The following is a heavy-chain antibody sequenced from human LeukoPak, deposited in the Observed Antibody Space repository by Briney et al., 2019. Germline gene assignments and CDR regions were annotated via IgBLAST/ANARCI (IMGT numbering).Heavy chain of an antibody. D-gene: IGHD2-8*01. CDR1: GFPFSDFS. CDR2: TNSGGTST. V-gene: IGHV3-23*01. Sequence: GGSLRLFCATSGFPFSDFSMSWVRQSPGKGLEWISTTNSGGTSTYYAESVKGRFTISRDNSKNTLYLQMSSLRVEDTAVYYCAKQSYARSLGEGGPGTLVSVSS. J-gene: IGHJ4*02. CDR3: AKQSYARSLGE.